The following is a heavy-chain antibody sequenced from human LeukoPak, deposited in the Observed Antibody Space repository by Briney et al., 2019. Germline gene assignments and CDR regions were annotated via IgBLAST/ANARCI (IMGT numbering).Heavy chain of an antibody. D-gene: IGHD3-22*01. V-gene: IGHV1-24*01. CDR1: GYTLTELS. CDR2: SDPEDGET. CDR3: ATDPIRYDSSGAPY. J-gene: IGHJ4*02. Sequence: ASVKVSCKVSGYTLTELSMHWVRQAPGKGLEWMGGSDPEDGETIYAQKFQGRVTMTEDTSTDTAYMELSSLRSEDTAVYYCATDPIRYDSSGAPYWGQGTLVTVSS.